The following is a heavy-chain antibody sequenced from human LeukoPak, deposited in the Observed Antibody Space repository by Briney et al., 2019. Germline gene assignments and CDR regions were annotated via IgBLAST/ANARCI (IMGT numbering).Heavy chain of an antibody. D-gene: IGHD3-10*02. Sequence: PSGTLSLTCAVSGGSVSHSNWWTWVRQSPGKGLEWIGEVHPSEGTNYNPSLKSRVTISVDTSNNHFSLRLSSVTAADAAVYYCARRRGMFSYYFDYWGQGTLVTVSS. CDR1: GGSVSHSNW. J-gene: IGHJ4*02. CDR3: ARRRGMFSYYFDY. V-gene: IGHV4-4*02. CDR2: VHPSEGT.